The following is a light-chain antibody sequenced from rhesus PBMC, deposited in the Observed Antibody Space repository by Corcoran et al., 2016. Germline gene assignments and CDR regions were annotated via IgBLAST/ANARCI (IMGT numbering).Light chain of an antibody. CDR2: DAS. CDR3: PQYSTWPLT. Sequence: EIVMTQSPATLSLSPGERATLSCRASQSVSSNLAWYQQKHGQAPSLLMYDASRRATGIPDRFSGSGSGTDFTLTISSLEPEDFAVYSCPQYSTWPLTFGGGTKVEIK. CDR1: QSVSSN. V-gene: IGKV3-42*03. J-gene: IGKJ4*01.